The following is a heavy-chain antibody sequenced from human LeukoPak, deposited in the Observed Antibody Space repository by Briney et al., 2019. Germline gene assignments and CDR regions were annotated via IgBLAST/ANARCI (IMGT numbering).Heavy chain of an antibody. V-gene: IGHV1-18*01. CDR3: ARFTPRLSREKFDY. CDR2: ISPYIGNT. Sequence: ASVKVSCKASGYTLTKYDIHWVRQAPGQGLEWMGWISPYIGNTYYSQKLQGRVTMTTDTSTTTAYMELRSLRSDDTGVYYCARFTPRLSREKFDYWGQGTLVTVSS. CDR1: GYTLTKYD. D-gene: IGHD3-3*02. J-gene: IGHJ4*02.